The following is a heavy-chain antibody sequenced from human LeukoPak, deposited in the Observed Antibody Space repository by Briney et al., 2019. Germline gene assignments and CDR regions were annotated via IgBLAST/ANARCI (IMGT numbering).Heavy chain of an antibody. CDR1: GYTFTSYC. J-gene: IGHJ5*02. D-gene: IGHD5-12*01. CDR3: ARFRDIVATTSPSWYNWFDP. V-gene: IGHV1-46*01. CDR2: INPSGGST. Sequence: ASVKVSCKASGYTFTSYCMHWVRQAPGQGLEWMGIINPSGGSTSYAQKFQGRVTMTRDMSTSTVYMELSSLRSEDTAVYYCARFRDIVATTSPSWYNWFDPWGQGTLVTVSS.